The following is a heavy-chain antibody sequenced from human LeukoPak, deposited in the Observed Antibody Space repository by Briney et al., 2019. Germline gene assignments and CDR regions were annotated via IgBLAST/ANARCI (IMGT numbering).Heavy chain of an antibody. D-gene: IGHD3-22*01. CDR3: AKDHEPDSSGYFGGAFDI. Sequence: GGSLRLSCAASGFTFDDYAMHWVRQAPGKGLEWVSGISWNSGSIGYADSVKGRFTISRDNAKSSLYLQMNSLRAEDTALYYCAKDHEPDSSGYFGGAFDIWGQGTMVTVSS. CDR1: GFTFDDYA. CDR2: ISWNSGSI. V-gene: IGHV3-9*01. J-gene: IGHJ3*02.